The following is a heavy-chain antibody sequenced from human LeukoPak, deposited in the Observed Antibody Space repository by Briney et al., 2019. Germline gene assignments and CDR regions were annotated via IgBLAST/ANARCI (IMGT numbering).Heavy chain of an antibody. V-gene: IGHV3-74*01. J-gene: IGHJ4*02. CDR3: VRDWSSSFDY. CDR2: IKSDGRST. Sequence: PGGSLRLACAASGFTFSNYWMDWVRQAPGKGLVWVSSIKSDGRSTNYADSVKGRFTISRDNAKNTLFLQMNSLRAEDTAVYHCVRDWSSSFDYWGQGTLVTVSS. CDR1: GFTFSNYW. D-gene: IGHD2-8*02.